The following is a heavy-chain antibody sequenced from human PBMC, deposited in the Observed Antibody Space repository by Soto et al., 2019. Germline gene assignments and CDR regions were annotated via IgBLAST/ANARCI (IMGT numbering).Heavy chain of an antibody. J-gene: IGHJ3*02. CDR3: ARDRPGDEGDAFDI. Sequence: GGSLRLSCAASGLIVSTNYMNWVRQAPGKGLEWVSVLYSGGSTHYAGSVKGRFIISRDNSKNTLYLQMNSLRAEDTAVYYCARDRPGDEGDAFDIWGHGTLVTVSS. D-gene: IGHD3-10*01. CDR2: LYSGGST. V-gene: IGHV3-53*01. CDR1: GLIVSTNY.